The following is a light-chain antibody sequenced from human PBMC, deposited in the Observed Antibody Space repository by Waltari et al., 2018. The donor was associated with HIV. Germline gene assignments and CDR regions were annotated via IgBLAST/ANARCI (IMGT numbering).Light chain of an antibody. CDR3: GVGDDSLSGVV. J-gene: IGLJ2*01. CDR1: SPNMCSNN. Sequence: HSVATQSPSASGTPGQSVTIACSGNSPNMCSNNVLCYQHLPEPAPKHLYYRDNQRPARVPDRNSGAKSGTSASLAISGLRSVDEAVYDCGVGDDSLSGVVFGGGTSLTVL. V-gene: IGLV1-47*01. CDR2: RDN.